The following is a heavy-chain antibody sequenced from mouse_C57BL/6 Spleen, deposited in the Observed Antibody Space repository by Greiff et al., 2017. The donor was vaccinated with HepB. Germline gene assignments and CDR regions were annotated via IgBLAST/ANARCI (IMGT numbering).Heavy chain of an antibody. V-gene: IGHV1-54*01. D-gene: IGHD4-1*01. Sequence: QVHVKQSGAELVRPGTSVKVSCKASGYAFTNYLIEWVKQRPGQGLEWIGVINPGSGGTNYNEKFKGKATLTADKSSSTAYMQLSSLTSEDSAVYFCARRHTGTYCFDYWGQGTTLTVSS. CDR2: INPGSGGT. J-gene: IGHJ2*01. CDR3: ARRHTGTYCFDY. CDR1: GYAFTNYL.